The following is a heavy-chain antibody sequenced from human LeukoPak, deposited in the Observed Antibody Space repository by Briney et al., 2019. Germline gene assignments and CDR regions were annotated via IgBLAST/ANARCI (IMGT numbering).Heavy chain of an antibody. J-gene: IGHJ6*04. V-gene: IGHV3-30*18. D-gene: IGHD4-17*01. CDR1: RFTFSSYG. Sequence: GRSLRLSCAASRFTFSSYGMHWVRQAPGKGLEWVAVVSYDGSNKYYADSVKGRFTISRDNSKNTLYLQMNNLRAEDTAVYYCAKGGYGDYYYYGMDVWGKGTTVTVSS. CDR3: AKGGYGDYYYYGMDV. CDR2: VSYDGSNK.